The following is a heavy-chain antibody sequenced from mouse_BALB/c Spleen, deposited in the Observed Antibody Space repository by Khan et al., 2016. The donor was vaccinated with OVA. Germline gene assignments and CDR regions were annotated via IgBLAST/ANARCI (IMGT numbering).Heavy chain of an antibody. CDR1: GYTFTSYT. CDR2: IDPSSGYT. V-gene: IGHV1-4*01. D-gene: IGHD2-1*01. CDR3: ARAAFYCGSSYLDY. J-gene: IGHJ2*01. Sequence: QVQLQQSGADLARPGASVKMSCKASGYTFTSYTMHWRKQRPGEAMEWIGYIDPSSGYTNYNQKFRDKATLTADKSSSTAYIQLSSLTSEDSAAPCCARAAFYCGSSYLDYWGPGTTLTVSS.